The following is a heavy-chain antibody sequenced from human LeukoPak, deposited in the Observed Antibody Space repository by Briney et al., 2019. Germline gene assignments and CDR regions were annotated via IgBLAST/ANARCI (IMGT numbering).Heavy chain of an antibody. CDR2: IYYSGST. CDR3: ARVPSSGYYHDAFDI. V-gene: IGHV4-59*01. D-gene: IGHD3-22*01. J-gene: IGHJ3*02. CDR1: GGSISSYY. Sequence: SETLSLTCTVSGGSISSYYWSWIRQPPGKGLEWIGYIYYSGSTNYNPSLKSRVTISVDTSKNQFSLKLSSVTAADTAVYYCARVPSSGYYHDAFDIWGQGTMVT.